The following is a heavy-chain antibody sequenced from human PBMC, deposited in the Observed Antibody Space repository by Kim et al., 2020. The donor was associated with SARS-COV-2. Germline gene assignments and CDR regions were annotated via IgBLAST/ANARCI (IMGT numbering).Heavy chain of an antibody. V-gene: IGHV3-23*01. CDR2: ISGSGGST. D-gene: IGHD3-22*01. Sequence: GGSLRLSCAASGFTFSSYAMSWVRQAPGKGLEWVSAISGSGGSTYYADSVKGRFTISRDNSKNTLYLQMNSLRAEDTAVYYCAKAGGGGSYPSITMIVVADAFDIWGQGTMVTVSS. J-gene: IGHJ3*02. CDR1: GFTFSSYA. CDR3: AKAGGGGSYPSITMIVVADAFDI.